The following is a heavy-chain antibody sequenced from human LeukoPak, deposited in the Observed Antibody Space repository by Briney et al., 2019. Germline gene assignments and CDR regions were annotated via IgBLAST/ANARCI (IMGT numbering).Heavy chain of an antibody. V-gene: IGHV3-33*06. CDR3: AKVTDSSGYFPSDY. Sequence: GGSLRLSCAASGFTFSRHATHWVRQAPGKGLEWVAVIWYDGSNKYYADSVKGRSTISRDNSNNTLYLQMNSLRADDTAVYYCAKVTDSSGYFPSDYWGQGTLVTVSS. J-gene: IGHJ4*02. CDR1: GFTFSRHA. CDR2: IWYDGSNK. D-gene: IGHD3-22*01.